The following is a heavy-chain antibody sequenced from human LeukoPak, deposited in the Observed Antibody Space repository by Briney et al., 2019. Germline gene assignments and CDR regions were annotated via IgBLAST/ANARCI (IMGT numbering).Heavy chain of an antibody. CDR3: ARGYYYDSSGYYNDY. J-gene: IGHJ4*02. Sequence: ASVKVSCKASGYTFTSYGISWVRQAPGQGLEWMGWINPNSGGTNYAQKFQGRVTMTRDTSISTAYMELSRPRSDDTAVYYCARGYYYDSSGYYNDYWGQGTLVTVSS. CDR1: GYTFTSYG. D-gene: IGHD3-22*01. CDR2: INPNSGGT. V-gene: IGHV1-2*02.